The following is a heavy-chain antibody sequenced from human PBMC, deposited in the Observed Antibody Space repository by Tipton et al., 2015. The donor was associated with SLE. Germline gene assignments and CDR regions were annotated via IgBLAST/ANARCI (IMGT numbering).Heavy chain of an antibody. CDR2: IYYSGST. V-gene: IGHV4-59*11. CDR1: GGSISSHY. CDR3: AREDPRAAGFDY. D-gene: IGHD6-13*01. Sequence: TLSLTCTVSGGSISSHYWSRIRQPPGKGLEWIGYIYYSGSTNYNPSLKSRVTISVDTSKNQFSLKLSSVTAADTAVYYCAREDPRAAGFDYWGQGTLVTVSS. J-gene: IGHJ4*02.